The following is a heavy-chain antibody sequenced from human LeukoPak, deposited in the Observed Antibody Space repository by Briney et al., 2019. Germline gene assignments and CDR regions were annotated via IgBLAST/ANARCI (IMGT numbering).Heavy chain of an antibody. D-gene: IGHD1-26*01. Sequence: GGSLRLSCAASGFTFSSYDMHWVRQATGKGLEWVSAIGTAGDTYYPGSVKGRFTISRDNAKNSLYLQMNSLRAEDTAVYYCARGGNSGSHPDDAFDIWGQGTMVTVSS. J-gene: IGHJ3*02. CDR3: ARGGNSGSHPDDAFDI. CDR1: GFTFSSYD. V-gene: IGHV3-13*01. CDR2: IGTAGDT.